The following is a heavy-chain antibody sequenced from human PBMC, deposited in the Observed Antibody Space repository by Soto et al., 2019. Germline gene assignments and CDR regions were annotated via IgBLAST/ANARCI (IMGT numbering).Heavy chain of an antibody. CDR2: INHSGST. Sequence: SETLSLTCAVYGGSFSGYYWSWIRQPPGKGLEWIGEINHSGSTNYNPSLKSRVTISVDTSKNQFSLKLSSVTAADTAVYYCARGHRCFDYWGQGTLVTVSS. D-gene: IGHD2-8*01. CDR1: GGSFSGYY. CDR3: ARGHRCFDY. V-gene: IGHV4-34*01. J-gene: IGHJ4*02.